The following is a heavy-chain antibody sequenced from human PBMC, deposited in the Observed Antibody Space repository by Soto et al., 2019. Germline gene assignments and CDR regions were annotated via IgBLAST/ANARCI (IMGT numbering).Heavy chain of an antibody. V-gene: IGHV1-2*02. Sequence: ASVKVSCKASGDTFTANYIHGVRQAPGQGFEGRGWIXPKXXGXXXXXKXXGRVTMTRDTSLSTVYMTLTTLTSDDTAVYYCARDLGKGGGSAGFDYWVQGTLVIASS. J-gene: IGHJ4*02. D-gene: IGHD1-26*01. CDR3: ARDLGKGGGSAGFDY. CDR1: GDTFTANY. CDR2: IXPKXXGX.